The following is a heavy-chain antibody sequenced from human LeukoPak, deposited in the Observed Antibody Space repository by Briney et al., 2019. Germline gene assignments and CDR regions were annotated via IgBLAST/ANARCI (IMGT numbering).Heavy chain of an antibody. CDR1: GFTFSNAW. CDR2: IKSKSDGGTT. V-gene: IGHV3-15*01. Sequence: GGSLRLSCAASGFTFSNAWMSWVRQAPGKGLEWVGRIKSKSDGGTTYSTTPVKARFTISRDDSRNTLFLQMNSLKTEDTAVYYCVTGIAVAAYWGQGTLVTVSS. J-gene: IGHJ4*02. D-gene: IGHD6-19*01. CDR3: VTGIAVAAY.